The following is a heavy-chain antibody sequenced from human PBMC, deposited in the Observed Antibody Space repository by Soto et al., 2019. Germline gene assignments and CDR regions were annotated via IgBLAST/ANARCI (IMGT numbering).Heavy chain of an antibody. V-gene: IGHV4-34*01. D-gene: IGHD6-19*01. CDR2: INHSGST. Sequence: SETLSLTFAVYGGSFSGYYWSWIRQPPGKGLEWIGEINHSGSTNYNPSLKSRVTISVDTSKTQFSLKLSSVTAADTAVYYCAREPGIAVAGLYYYYYMDVWGKGTTVTVSS. J-gene: IGHJ6*03. CDR3: AREPGIAVAGLYYYYYMDV. CDR1: GGSFSGYY.